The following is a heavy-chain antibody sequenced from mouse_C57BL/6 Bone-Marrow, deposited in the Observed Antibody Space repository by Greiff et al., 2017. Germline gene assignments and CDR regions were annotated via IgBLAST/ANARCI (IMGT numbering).Heavy chain of an antibody. CDR3: ARLSMMVTARFAY. J-gene: IGHJ3*01. Sequence: EVQRVESGGGLVKPGESLKLSCESNEYEFPSHDMSWVRKTPEKRLEWVAAINSDGGSTYYPDNMERRFIISRDNTKKTLYLQMGSLRSEDTALYYCARLSMMVTARFAYWGQGTLVTVSA. CDR1: EYEFPSHD. V-gene: IGHV5-2*01. D-gene: IGHD2-3*01. CDR2: INSDGGST.